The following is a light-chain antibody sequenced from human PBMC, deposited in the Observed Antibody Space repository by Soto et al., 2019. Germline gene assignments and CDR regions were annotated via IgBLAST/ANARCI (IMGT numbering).Light chain of an antibody. J-gene: IGKJ4*01. CDR2: DAS. V-gene: IGKV3-20*01. Sequence: EIVVTKSPGTVSLTPGERATLSCRASQSVSSSYLAWYQQKPGQSPRLLIYDASNRATGIPDRFSGSGSGSDFTLTISRLEPEDFAVYFCQQYAISPLPFGGGTKVDI. CDR3: QQYAISPLP. CDR1: QSVSSSY.